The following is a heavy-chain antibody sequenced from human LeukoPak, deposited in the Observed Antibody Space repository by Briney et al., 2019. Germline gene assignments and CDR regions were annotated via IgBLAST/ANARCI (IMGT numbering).Heavy chain of an antibody. CDR1: GDSVSSNSAA. J-gene: IGHJ4*02. V-gene: IGHV6-1*01. Sequence: SQTLSLTCAISGDSVSSNSAAWNWIRQSPSRGIQWLGRTYYRSKWKSDYAVSLRGRINISPDTSKNQFSLQLNSVSPEDTAVYYCARLVGNSPDYWGQGALVTVSS. CDR2: TYYRSKWKS. CDR3: ARLVGNSPDY. D-gene: IGHD2/OR15-2a*01.